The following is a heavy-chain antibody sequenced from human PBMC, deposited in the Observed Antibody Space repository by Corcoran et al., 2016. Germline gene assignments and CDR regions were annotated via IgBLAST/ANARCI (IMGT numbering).Heavy chain of an antibody. CDR3: AMATNTRSHYDCWSAPGDYYYGMDV. CDR1: GFTFSSYW. J-gene: IGHJ6*02. D-gene: IGHD3-3*01. CDR2: INSDGSST. Sequence: EVQLVESGGGLVQPGGSLRLSCAASGFTFSSYWMHWVRQAPGKGLVWVSRINSDGSSTSYADSVKGRFTISRDNAKNTLYLQMNSLRAEDTAVYYCAMATNTRSHYDCWSAPGDYYYGMDVWGQGTTVTGSS. V-gene: IGHV3-74*01.